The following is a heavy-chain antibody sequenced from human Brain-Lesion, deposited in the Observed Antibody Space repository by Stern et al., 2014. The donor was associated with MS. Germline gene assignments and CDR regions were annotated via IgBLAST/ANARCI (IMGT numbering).Heavy chain of an antibody. CDR1: GYTLTELS. D-gene: IGHD1-26*01. V-gene: IGHV1-24*01. CDR3: ATLSPGAGGNYYRHFDY. Sequence: VQLVESEAEVKKPGASVKVSCKVSGYTLTELSMHWVRPAPRKGLEWMGGFDPEDGETIYAQKFQGRVTMTEDTSTDTAYMELSSLRSEDTAVYYCATLSPGAGGNYYRHFDYWGQGTLVTVSS. CDR2: FDPEDGET. J-gene: IGHJ4*02.